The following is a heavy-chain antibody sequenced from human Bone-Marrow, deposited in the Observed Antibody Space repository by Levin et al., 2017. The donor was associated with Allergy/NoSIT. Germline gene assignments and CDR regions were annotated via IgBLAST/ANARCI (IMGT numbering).Heavy chain of an antibody. CDR1: GFTFKNHW. D-gene: IGHD5-12*01. J-gene: IGHJ4*02. CDR3: AKYSGYDLHY. Sequence: GESLKISCSASGFTFKNHWMSWVRQAPGKGLEWVANINQNENEKNFVDSVKGRFIISRDNAKNSLYLQMNSLRVEDTAVYYCAKYSGYDLHYWGQGTLVIVSS. V-gene: IGHV3-7*02. CDR2: INQNENEK.